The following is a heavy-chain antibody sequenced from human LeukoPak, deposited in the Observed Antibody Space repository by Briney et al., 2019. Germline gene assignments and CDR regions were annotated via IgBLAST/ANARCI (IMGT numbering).Heavy chain of an antibody. CDR2: INPNSGGT. Sequence: ASVKVSCKASGYTFTGYYMHWVRQAPGQGLEWMGWINPNSGGTNYAQKLQGRVTMTRDTSISTAYMELSRLRSDDTAVYYCARTMDSSGHYRWGIAYWGQGTLVTVSS. CDR3: ARTMDSSGHYRWGIAY. D-gene: IGHD3-22*01. J-gene: IGHJ4*02. CDR1: GYTFTGYY. V-gene: IGHV1-2*02.